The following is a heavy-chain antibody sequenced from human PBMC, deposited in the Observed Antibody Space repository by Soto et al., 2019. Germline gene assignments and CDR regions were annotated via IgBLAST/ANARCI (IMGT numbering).Heavy chain of an antibody. D-gene: IGHD6-25*01. Sequence: PGESLKISCAASGFTFSSYWMSWVRQAPGKGLEWVANIKQDGSEKYYVDSVKGRFTISRDNAKNSLYLQMNSLRAEDTAVYYCARGGSGGGYFDYWGQGTLVTVSS. V-gene: IGHV3-7*01. CDR2: IKQDGSEK. CDR1: GFTFSSYW. CDR3: ARGGSGGGYFDY. J-gene: IGHJ4*02.